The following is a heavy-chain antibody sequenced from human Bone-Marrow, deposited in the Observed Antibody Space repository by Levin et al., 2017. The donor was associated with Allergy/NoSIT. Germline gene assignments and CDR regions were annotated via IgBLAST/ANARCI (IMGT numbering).Heavy chain of an antibody. D-gene: IGHD3-9*01. V-gene: IGHV3-48*01. Sequence: QTGGSLRLSCAASGFTFSSYSMNWVRQAPGKGLEWVSYISSSSSTIYYADSVKGRFTISRDNAKNSLYLQMNSLRAEDTAVYYCARDAEIRYFDWLLNWGQGTLVTVSS. CDR2: ISSSSSTI. CDR1: GFTFSSYS. CDR3: ARDAEIRYFDWLLN. J-gene: IGHJ4*02.